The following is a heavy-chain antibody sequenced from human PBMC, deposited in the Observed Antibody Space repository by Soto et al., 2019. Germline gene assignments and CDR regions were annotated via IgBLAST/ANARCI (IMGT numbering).Heavy chain of an antibody. CDR1: GFTFGNYA. Sequence: GGSLRLSCVSSGFTFGNYAMIWVRQAPGKGLEWVSSLTDSGKATYHADSVKGRFTISRDNANNTLFLQMNSLRAEDTAIYYCAKSSGWYVNNWLDPWGQGTLVTVSS. J-gene: IGHJ5*02. D-gene: IGHD6-19*01. V-gene: IGHV3-23*01. CDR2: LTDSGKAT. CDR3: AKSSGWYVNNWLDP.